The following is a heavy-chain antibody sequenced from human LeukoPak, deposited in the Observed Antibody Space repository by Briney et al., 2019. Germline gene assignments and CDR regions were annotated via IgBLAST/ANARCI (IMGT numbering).Heavy chain of an antibody. CDR1: GYTFISYG. D-gene: IGHD2-15*01. J-gene: IGHJ4*02. CDR3: ARVNDITVVAAAAPHYEY. V-gene: IGHV1-18*01. Sequence: GASVQDSCKPSGYTFISYGISWVRQPPGQGLEWVGWISAYKGVTDYAQKFQGRVAMTTDTSTSTGYMELMNLTFEDTAVYYCARVNDITVVAAAAPHYEYWGQGTLVTVSS. CDR2: ISAYKGVT.